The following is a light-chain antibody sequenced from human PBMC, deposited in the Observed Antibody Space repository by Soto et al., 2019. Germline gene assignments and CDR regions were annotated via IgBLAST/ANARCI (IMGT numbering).Light chain of an antibody. Sequence: DIQMTQSPSTLSGSVGERFTKTFRASQTISSWLAWYQQKPGKAPKLLIYKASTLKSGVPSRFSGSGSGTEFTLTISSLQPDDFATYYCQHYNSYSEAFGQGTKVDNK. CDR3: QHYNSYSEA. V-gene: IGKV1-5*03. J-gene: IGKJ1*01. CDR1: QTISSW. CDR2: KAS.